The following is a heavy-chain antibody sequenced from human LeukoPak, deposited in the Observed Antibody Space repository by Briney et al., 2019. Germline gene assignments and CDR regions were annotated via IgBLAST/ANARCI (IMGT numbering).Heavy chain of an antibody. CDR2: ISDNSGNT. CDR1: GFTFSSFA. V-gene: IGHV3-23*01. Sequence: GGSLRLSCAASGFTFSSFAMSWVRQAPGQGLEWVSAISDNSGNTYYADSVKGRFTISRDNSENTLYLQMNSLRAEDAALYYCSNGRTSSGTLQHDYWGQGTLVTVSS. CDR3: SNGRTSSGTLQHDY. J-gene: IGHJ4*02. D-gene: IGHD6-19*01.